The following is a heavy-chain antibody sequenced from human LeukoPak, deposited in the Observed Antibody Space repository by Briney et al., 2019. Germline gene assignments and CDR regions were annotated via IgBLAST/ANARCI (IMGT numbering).Heavy chain of an antibody. D-gene: IGHD6-19*01. CDR2: INPNSGGT. CDR3: ARGGRGKWLGYYYYYGMDV. Sequence: ASVTVSCKASGYTFTGYYMHWVRQAPGQGLEWMGWINPNSGGTNYAQKFQGRVTMTRDTSISTAYMELSRLRSDDTAVYYCARGGRGKWLGYYYYYGMDVWGQGTTVTVSS. V-gene: IGHV1-2*02. J-gene: IGHJ6*02. CDR1: GYTFTGYY.